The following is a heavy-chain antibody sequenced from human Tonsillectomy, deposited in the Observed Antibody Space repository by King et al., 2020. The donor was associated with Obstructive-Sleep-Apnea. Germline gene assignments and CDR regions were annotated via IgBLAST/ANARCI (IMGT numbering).Heavy chain of an antibody. Sequence: VQLVESVGGLIQRGGSLRLSCAASGFTFSSNAMSWGPRAPGKGLEWVSSISVSGVYTYYADSLKGRFTISRDNSKNTMYLQMNSLRAEDTAIYYCAKEIPVDTNFDYWGQGTLVTVSS. CDR2: ISVSGVYT. J-gene: IGHJ4*02. D-gene: IGHD5-18*01. CDR3: AKEIPVDTNFDY. CDR1: GFTFSSNA. V-gene: IGHV3-23*04.